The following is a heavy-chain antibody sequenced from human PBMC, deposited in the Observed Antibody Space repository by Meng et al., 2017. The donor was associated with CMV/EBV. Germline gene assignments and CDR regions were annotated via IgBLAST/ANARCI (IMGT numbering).Heavy chain of an antibody. CDR3: ASEYPATWYFDH. CDR1: GFLFTTYY. V-gene: IGHV1-46*04. Sequence: QSGPEVKKPVASLTFARKSSGFLFTTYYNHWVRHAPVHGLVWFGMINLVDGNTNVAHKLQGRLSMTRDTSTSTVYMDLSSLRSEDTAMYYCASEYPATWYFDHWGQGTLVTVSS. CDR2: INLVDGNT. D-gene: IGHD2-15*01. J-gene: IGHJ4*02.